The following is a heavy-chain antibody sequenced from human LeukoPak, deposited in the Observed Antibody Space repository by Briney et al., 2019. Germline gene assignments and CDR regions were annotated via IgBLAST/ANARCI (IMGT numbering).Heavy chain of an antibody. Sequence: ASVKVSCKASGYTFTSYDINWVRQATGQGLEWMGWMNPISGNTGYAQKFQGRVTITRNTSISTAYMELSSLRSEDTAVYYCARTGGYYYYMDVWGKGTTVTVSS. D-gene: IGHD1-26*01. CDR3: ARTGGYYYYMDV. CDR2: MNPISGNT. J-gene: IGHJ6*03. CDR1: GYTFTSYD. V-gene: IGHV1-8*03.